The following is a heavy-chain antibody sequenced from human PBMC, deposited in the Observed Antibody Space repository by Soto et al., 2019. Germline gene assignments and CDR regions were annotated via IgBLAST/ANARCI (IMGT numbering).Heavy chain of an antibody. CDR3: ASPILEFSSSSSIEY. Sequence: QVQLVQSGAEVEKPGASVKVSCKASGYTFTSYYLHWVRQAPGQGLEWMGLINPSGAYTSYARKFQGRITLTRDTSTSTVYMELNSLRSEDTAVYYCASPILEFSSSSSIEYWGQGTLVTVSS. V-gene: IGHV1-46*01. D-gene: IGHD6-6*01. CDR1: GYTFTSYY. CDR2: INPSGAYT. J-gene: IGHJ4*02.